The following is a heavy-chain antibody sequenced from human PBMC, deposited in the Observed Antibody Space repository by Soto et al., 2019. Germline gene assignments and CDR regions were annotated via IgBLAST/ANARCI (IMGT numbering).Heavy chain of an antibody. J-gene: IGHJ6*02. D-gene: IGHD2-2*01. CDR3: ARASGCSSTSCYYDYYYGMDV. CDR1: GGSISSYY. V-gene: IGHV4-59*01. Sequence: SETLSLTCTVSGGSISSYYWSWIRQPPGKGLEWIGYIYYSGSTNYNPSLKSRVTISVDTSKNQFSLKLSSVTAADTAVYYCARASGCSSTSCYYDYYYGMDVWGQGTTVTVSS. CDR2: IYYSGST.